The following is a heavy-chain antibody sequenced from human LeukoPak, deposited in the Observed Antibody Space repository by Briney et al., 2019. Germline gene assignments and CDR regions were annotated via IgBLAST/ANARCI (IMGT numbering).Heavy chain of an antibody. Sequence: PSETLSLTCAVYGRSFSGYYWSWIRQPPGKGLKWIGEINHSGSTNYNPSLKSRVTISVDTSKNQFSLKLSSVTAADTAVYYCARGGNYYGSGSYPIDYWGQGTLVTVSS. V-gene: IGHV4-34*01. CDR1: GRSFSGYY. CDR3: ARGGNYYGSGSYPIDY. D-gene: IGHD3-10*01. J-gene: IGHJ4*02. CDR2: INHSGST.